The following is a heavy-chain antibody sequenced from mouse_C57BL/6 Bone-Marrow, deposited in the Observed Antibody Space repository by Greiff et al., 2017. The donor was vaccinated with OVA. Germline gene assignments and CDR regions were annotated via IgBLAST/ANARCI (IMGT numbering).Heavy chain of an antibody. V-gene: IGHV1-18*01. D-gene: IGHD2-4*01. J-gene: IGHJ3*01. Sequence: VQLQQSGPELAKPGASVTIPCKASGYTFTDYNMDWVKQSHGKSLEWIGDINSNNGGTIYNQKFKGKATLTVDKSSSTAYMELRSLTSEDTAVYYCARGGYYDYDGGAWFAYWGQGTLVTVSA. CDR3: ARGGYYDYDGGAWFAY. CDR1: GYTFTDYN. CDR2: INSNNGGT.